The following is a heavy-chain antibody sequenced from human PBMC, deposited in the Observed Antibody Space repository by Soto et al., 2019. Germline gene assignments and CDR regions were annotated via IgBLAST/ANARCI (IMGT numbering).Heavy chain of an antibody. J-gene: IGHJ5*02. D-gene: IGHD3-10*01. V-gene: IGHV3-7*01. CDR2: IKQDGSEK. CDR3: ARLEVWFGEDGFDP. Sequence: GGSLRLSCAASGFTFSSYWMSWVRQAPGKGLEWVANIKQDGSEKYYVDSVKGRFTISRDNAKNSLYLQMNSLRAEDSAVYYCARLEVWFGEDGFDPWGQGTLVTVSS. CDR1: GFTFSSYW.